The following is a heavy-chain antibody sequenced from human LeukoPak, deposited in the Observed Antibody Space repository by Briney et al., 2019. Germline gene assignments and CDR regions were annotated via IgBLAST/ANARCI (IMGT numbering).Heavy chain of an antibody. CDR3: ARSRGIVVVPAAIRTAFDI. CDR1: GYTFTSYY. CDR2: INPSGGST. D-gene: IGHD2-2*02. Sequence: ASVKVSCKASGYTFTSYYMHWVRQAPGQGLEWMGIINPSGGSTSYAQKFQGRVTMTRDTFTSTVYMELSSLRSEDTAVYYCARSRGIVVVPAAIRTAFDIWGQGTMVTVSS. V-gene: IGHV1-46*01. J-gene: IGHJ3*02.